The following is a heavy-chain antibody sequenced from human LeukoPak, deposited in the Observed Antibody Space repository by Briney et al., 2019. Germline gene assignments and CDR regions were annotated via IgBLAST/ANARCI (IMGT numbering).Heavy chain of an antibody. Sequence: SETLSLTCSVSGASMSSSSDYWGWIRQPPGKGLEWIGSIYYNGNTYYNASLKSRVTISVDTSKSQFSLKLSSVTVAGTAVYYCARQGSSAYFDHWGQGTVVTVSS. V-gene: IGHV4-39*01. D-gene: IGHD6-6*01. CDR3: ARQGSSAYFDH. J-gene: IGHJ4*02. CDR2: IYYNGNT. CDR1: GASMSSSSDY.